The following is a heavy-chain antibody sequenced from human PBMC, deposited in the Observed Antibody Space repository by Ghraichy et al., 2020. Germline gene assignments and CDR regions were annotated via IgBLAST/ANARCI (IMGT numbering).Heavy chain of an antibody. D-gene: IGHD3-22*01. CDR2: IYYSGST. CDR3: ARVGRDYYDSSGYFWFDP. Sequence: GDSISSGGYYWSWIRQHPGKGLEWIGYIYYSGSTYYNPSLKSRVTISVDTSKNHFSLRLGSVTAADTAVYYCARVGRDYYDSSGYFWFDPWGQGTLVTVSS. V-gene: IGHV4-31*02. CDR1: GDSISSGGYY. J-gene: IGHJ5*02.